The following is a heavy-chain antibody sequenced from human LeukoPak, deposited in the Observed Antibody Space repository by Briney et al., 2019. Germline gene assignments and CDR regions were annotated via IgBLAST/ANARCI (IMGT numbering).Heavy chain of an antibody. J-gene: IGHJ4*02. V-gene: IGHV3-23*01. CDR3: AKVPSSGWYYFDY. D-gene: IGHD6-19*01. Sequence: GGSLRLSCAASGFTFSSYAMSWVRQAPGKGLEWVSAISGSGGSTYHADSVKGRFTISRDNSKNTLYLQMNSLRAEDTAVYYCAKVPSSGWYYFDYWGQGTLVTVSS. CDR2: ISGSGGST. CDR1: GFTFSSYA.